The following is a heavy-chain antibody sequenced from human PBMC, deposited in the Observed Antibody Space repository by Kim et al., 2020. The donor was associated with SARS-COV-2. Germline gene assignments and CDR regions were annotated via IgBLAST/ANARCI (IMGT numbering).Heavy chain of an antibody. CDR2: ISSSSSYT. Sequence: GGSLRLSCAASGFTFSDYYMSWIRQAPGKGLEWVSYISSSSSYTNYADSVKGRFTISRDNAKNSLYLQMNSLRAEDTAVYYCARATGYSSGWYPDYWGQGTLVTVSS. CDR1: GFTFSDYY. D-gene: IGHD6-19*01. J-gene: IGHJ4*02. V-gene: IGHV3-11*05. CDR3: ARATGYSSGWYPDY.